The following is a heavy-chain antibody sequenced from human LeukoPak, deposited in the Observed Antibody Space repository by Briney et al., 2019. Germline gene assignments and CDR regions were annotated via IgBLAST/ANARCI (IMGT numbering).Heavy chain of an antibody. Sequence: GGSLRLSCAASGFAFSNYEMNWVRQAPGMGLEWVSYITSSGPTAYYADSVKGRFNISRDNAQNSLFLQMNNLTAEDTAIYYCARLGFCSDGSCYSLDYWGQGILVTVSS. CDR2: ITSSGPTA. CDR1: GFAFSNYE. J-gene: IGHJ4*02. CDR3: ARLGFCSDGSCYSLDY. V-gene: IGHV3-48*03. D-gene: IGHD2-15*01.